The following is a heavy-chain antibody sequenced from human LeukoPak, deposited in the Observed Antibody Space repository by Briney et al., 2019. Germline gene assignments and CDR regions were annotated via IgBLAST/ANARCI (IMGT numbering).Heavy chain of an antibody. D-gene: IGHD4-17*01. CDR3: AKGSTVSYMDV. CDR1: GFTFDDYA. CDR2: ISWNSGSI. V-gene: IGHV3-9*01. J-gene: IGHJ6*03. Sequence: PGGSLRLSCAASGFTFDDYAVHWVRQAPGKGLEWVSGISWNSGSIGYADSVKGRFTISRDNAKSSLYLQMNSLRAEDTALYYCAKGSTVSYMDVWGKGTTVTISS.